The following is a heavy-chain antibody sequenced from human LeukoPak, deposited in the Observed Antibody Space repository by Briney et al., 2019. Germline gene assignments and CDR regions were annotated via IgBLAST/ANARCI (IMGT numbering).Heavy chain of an antibody. D-gene: IGHD6-13*01. CDR2: IYRGTST. CDR1: GFSVGNKY. J-gene: IGHJ4*02. V-gene: IGHV3-53*01. Sequence: GGSLRLSCTVSGFSVGNKYMNWLRQAPGRRLEEVSLIYRGTSTHYADSVKGRFNISRDNSKNTLYLQMNSLRPEDTAVYYCARAAPGIAESVSGGWGQGTLVTVSS. CDR3: ARAAPGIAESVSGG.